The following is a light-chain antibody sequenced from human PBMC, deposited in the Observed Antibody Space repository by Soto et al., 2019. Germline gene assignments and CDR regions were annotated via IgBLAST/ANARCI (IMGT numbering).Light chain of an antibody. J-gene: IGKJ1*01. Sequence: DIQMTQSPSTLSASVGDRVTITCRASQSISGSLAWYQQKPGKAPKLLIYEASNLKSGVPSWFSGSGSGTEYTLTISILQPDVSASYYCQQYNGYWTFGQGTRVEIK. CDR3: QQYNGYWT. CDR1: QSISGS. CDR2: EAS. V-gene: IGKV1-5*03.